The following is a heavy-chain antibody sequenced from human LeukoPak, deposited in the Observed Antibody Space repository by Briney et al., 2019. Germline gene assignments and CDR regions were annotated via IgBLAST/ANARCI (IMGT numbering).Heavy chain of an antibody. CDR3: ARIGLSSGYYIIDY. CDR2: ISSSSSYI. V-gene: IGHV3-21*01. Sequence: GGSLRLSCAASGFTFSSYSMNWVRQAPGKGLVWVSSISSSSSYIYYADSVKGRFTISRDNAKNSLYLQMNSLRAEDTAVYYCARIGLSSGYYIIDYWGQGTLVTVSS. CDR1: GFTFSSYS. J-gene: IGHJ4*02. D-gene: IGHD3-22*01.